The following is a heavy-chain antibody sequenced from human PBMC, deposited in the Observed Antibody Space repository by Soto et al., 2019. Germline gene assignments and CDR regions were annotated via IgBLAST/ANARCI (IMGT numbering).Heavy chain of an antibody. J-gene: IGHJ6*02. D-gene: IGHD4-4*01. V-gene: IGHV4-31*03. CDR3: ATEHDYSGNLGGMDV. CDR2: ISYSGTT. CDR1: GGSINRGGYY. Sequence: QVQLQESGPGLVKPSQTLSLTCSVSGGSINRGGYYWTWIRQHPEKGLEWIGFISYSGTTYYNPSLKRRVSISVDTSKNQFSLKLTSVTAADTAVYYCATEHDYSGNLGGMDVWGQGTTVTVSS.